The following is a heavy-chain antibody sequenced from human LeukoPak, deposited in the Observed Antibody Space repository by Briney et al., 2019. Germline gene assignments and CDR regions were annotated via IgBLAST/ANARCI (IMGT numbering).Heavy chain of an antibody. Sequence: AGGSLRLSCAGSGFIFNNYAMHWVRQPPGKGLEWVSGISWNSGSIDYADSVKGRFTISRDNGRSTVYLQMNSLRPEDTALYYCVRELYSTSNWFDPWGQGTLVTVSS. J-gene: IGHJ5*02. CDR3: VRELYSTSNWFDP. V-gene: IGHV3-9*01. CDR2: ISWNSGSI. D-gene: IGHD3-3*01. CDR1: GFIFNNYA.